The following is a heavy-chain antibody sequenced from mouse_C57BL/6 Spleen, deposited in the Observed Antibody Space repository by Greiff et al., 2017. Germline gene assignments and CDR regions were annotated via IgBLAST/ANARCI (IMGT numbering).Heavy chain of an antibody. D-gene: IGHD4-1*01. J-gene: IGHJ2*01. CDR1: GYSFTGYY. CDR3: ARYELGLYYFDY. CDR2: INPSTGGT. V-gene: IGHV1-42*01. Sequence: VQLQQSGPELVKPGASVKISCKASGYSFTGYYMNWVKQSPEKSLEWIGEINPSTGGTTYNQKFKAKATLTVDKSSSTAYMQLKSLTSEDSAVYYCARYELGLYYFDYWGQGTTLTVSS.